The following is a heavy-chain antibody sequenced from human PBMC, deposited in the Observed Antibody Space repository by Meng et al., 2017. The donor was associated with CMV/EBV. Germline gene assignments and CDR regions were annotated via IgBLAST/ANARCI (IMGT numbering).Heavy chain of an antibody. V-gene: IGHV3-48*04. J-gene: IGHJ4*02. CDR3: CRFGVSQGFDY. CDR1: GFTFSSYS. Sequence: GGSLLLSCAASGFTFSSYSRNWVRQAPGKGLEWVSYISSSSSTIYYADSVKGRFTISRDNAKNSLYLQMNSLRAEDTAVYYCCRFGVSQGFDYWGQGTLVTVSS. CDR2: ISSSSSTI. D-gene: IGHD3-10*01.